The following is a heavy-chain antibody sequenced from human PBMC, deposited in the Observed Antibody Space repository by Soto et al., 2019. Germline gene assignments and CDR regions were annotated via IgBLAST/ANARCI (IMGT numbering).Heavy chain of an antibody. J-gene: IGHJ6*02. V-gene: IGHV3-21*01. CDR1: GFTFSSYS. CDR2: ISSSSYI. Sequence: GGSLRLSCAASGFTFSSYSMNWVRQAPGKGLEWVSSISSSSYIYYADSVKGRFTISRDNAKNSLYLQMNSLRAEDTAVYYCARVPRYDFWSGYYTKYYYYYGMDVWGQGTTVTVSS. CDR3: ARVPRYDFWSGYYTKYYYYYGMDV. D-gene: IGHD3-3*01.